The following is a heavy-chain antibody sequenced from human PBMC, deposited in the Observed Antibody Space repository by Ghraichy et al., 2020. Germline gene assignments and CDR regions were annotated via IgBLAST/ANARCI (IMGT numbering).Heavy chain of an antibody. V-gene: IGHV1-8*01. CDR3: VRVPVTTGNDAFNI. J-gene: IGHJ3*02. D-gene: IGHD4-17*01. Sequence: ASVKVSCKASGYTFSRYDINWVRQATGQGLEWMGWVNPESGDTGYAEKFQDRVTMTRDTSMSTAFLEVTSLRVEDTAVYYCVRVPVTTGNDAFNIWGQGTKVTVSS. CDR1: GYTFSRYD. CDR2: VNPESGDT.